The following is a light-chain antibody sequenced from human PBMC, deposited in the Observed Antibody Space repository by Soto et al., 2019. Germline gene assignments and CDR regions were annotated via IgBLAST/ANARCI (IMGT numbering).Light chain of an antibody. Sequence: VLTQPRSVSGSPGQSVTISCTGTSSDVGGYNYVSWYQQHPGKAPKLLIYEVIKRPSGVPDRFSASRSGNTASLTVSGLQAEDEADYYCSSYAGSNTPYVFGTGTKVTVL. CDR2: EVI. CDR1: SSDVGGYNY. J-gene: IGLJ1*01. V-gene: IGLV2-11*01. CDR3: SSYAGSNTPYV.